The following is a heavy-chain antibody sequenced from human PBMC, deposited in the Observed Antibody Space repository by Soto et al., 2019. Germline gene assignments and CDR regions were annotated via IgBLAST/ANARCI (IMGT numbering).Heavy chain of an antibody. CDR3: AREDIVLVPAANDTYYYYYGMDV. CDR1: GYTFTSYD. CDR2: MNPNSGNT. J-gene: IGHJ6*02. D-gene: IGHD2-2*01. V-gene: IGHV1-8*01. Sequence: EASVKVSCKASGYTFTSYDINWVRQATGQGLEWMGWMNPNSGNTGYAQKFQGRVTMTRDTSISTAYMELSRLRSDDTAVYYCAREDIVLVPAANDTYYYYYGMDVWGQGTTVTVSS.